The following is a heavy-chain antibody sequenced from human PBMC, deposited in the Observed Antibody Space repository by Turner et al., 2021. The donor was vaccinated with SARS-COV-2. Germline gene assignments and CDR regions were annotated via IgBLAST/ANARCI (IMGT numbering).Heavy chain of an antibody. CDR3: ARAKFRGLISWFDP. CDR2: VGTAGDT. Sequence: ELQLVESGGGLVQPGGSLRLSCAASGFTFSNYDMHWVRQATGKGLGWVSAVGTAGDTYYPGSVKGRFTISRENGKNSLYLQMNSLRAGDTAVYYCARAKFRGLISWFDPWGQGTLVTVSS. CDR1: GFTFSNYD. V-gene: IGHV3-13*04. J-gene: IGHJ5*02. D-gene: IGHD3-10*01.